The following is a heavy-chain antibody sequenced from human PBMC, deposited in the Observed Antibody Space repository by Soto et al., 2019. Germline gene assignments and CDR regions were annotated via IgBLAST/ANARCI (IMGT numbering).Heavy chain of an antibody. J-gene: IGHJ6*02. V-gene: IGHV4-30-4*01. CDR1: GGSISSGDYY. CDR3: ARDGGGDWYYYGMDV. CDR2: IYYSGST. Sequence: SETLSLTCTVSGGSISSGDYYWSWIRQPPGKGLEWIGYIYYSGSTYYNPSLKSRVTISVDTSKNQFSLKLSSVTAADTAVYYCARDGGGDWYYYGMDVWGQGTTVTVSS. D-gene: IGHD2-21*02.